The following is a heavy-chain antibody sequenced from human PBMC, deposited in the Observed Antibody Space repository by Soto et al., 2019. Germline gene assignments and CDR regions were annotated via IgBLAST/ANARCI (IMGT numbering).Heavy chain of an antibody. CDR3: ASKKSGDSVLLRY. Sequence: QVQLVQSGAEVKKPGASVKVSCKASGYTFTDYYLHWVRQAPGQRLEWMGWINPNSGGTNYAQKFQGRVTMTRDTSISTAFLELSRLTSDDTAVYYCASKKSGDSVLLRYWGQGTLVTVSS. CDR1: GYTFTDYY. CDR2: INPNSGGT. J-gene: IGHJ4*02. V-gene: IGHV1-2*02. D-gene: IGHD2-15*01.